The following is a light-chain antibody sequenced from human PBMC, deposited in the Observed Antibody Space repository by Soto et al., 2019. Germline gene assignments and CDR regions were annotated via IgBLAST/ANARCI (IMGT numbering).Light chain of an antibody. V-gene: IGLV2-14*01. Sequence: QSALTQPASMSGSPGQSVTISCAGTSNDIGGYNYVSWYQHHPGTAPKLIIYDVSSRPSGVSHRFSGSKSGNTASLTISGLQAEDEADYYCSSFSVASPIFGTGTKVTVL. CDR2: DVS. CDR1: SNDIGGYNY. CDR3: SSFSVASPI. J-gene: IGLJ1*01.